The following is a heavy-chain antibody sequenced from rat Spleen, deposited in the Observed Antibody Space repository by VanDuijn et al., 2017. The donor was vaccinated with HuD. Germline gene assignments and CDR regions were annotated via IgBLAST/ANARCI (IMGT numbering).Heavy chain of an antibody. CDR2: ISSGGGNT. D-gene: IGHD4-5*01. J-gene: IGHJ4*01. CDR3: VRHGRGKISYYYVLDA. CDR1: GFTFSRFP. V-gene: IGHV5-25*01. Sequence: EVQLVESGGGLVQPGRSLKLSCAASGFTFSRFPMAWVRQTPTKGLEWVAFISSGGGNTNYRDSVKGRFTVSRDNAKSTLYLQMDSLKSEDTATYYCVRHGRGKISYYYVLDAWGQGASVTVSS.